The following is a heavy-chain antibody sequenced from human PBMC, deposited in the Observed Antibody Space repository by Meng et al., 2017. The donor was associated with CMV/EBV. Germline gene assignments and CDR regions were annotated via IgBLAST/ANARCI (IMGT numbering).Heavy chain of an antibody. CDR2: INHSGST. CDR1: GGSFSGYY. D-gene: IGHD3-3*01. Sequence: GSLRLSCAVYGGSFSGYYWSWIRQPPGKGLEWIGDINHSGSTNYNPSLKSRVTISVDTSKNQFSLQLSSVTAADTAVYYCARGFRDTIFGVVIMYGMDVWGQGTTVTVSS. J-gene: IGHJ6*02. V-gene: IGHV4-34*01. CDR3: ARGFRDTIFGVVIMYGMDV.